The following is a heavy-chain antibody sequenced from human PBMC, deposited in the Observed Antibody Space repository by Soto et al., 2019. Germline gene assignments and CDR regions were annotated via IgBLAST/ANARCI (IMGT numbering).Heavy chain of an antibody. V-gene: IGHV1-8*01. CDR3: AAYDFWSGYTIYGMEV. D-gene: IGHD3-3*01. CDR1: LYTFTSYD. CDR2: MNPNSGNT. Sequence: AASVXVAFKSSLYTFTSYDINLFLQATGQGLECIGWMNPNSGNTGYAQKFKGRVTMNRKTSIRTAYMELSSLRSEDTAVYYCAAYDFWSGYTIYGMEVWGPGTTV. J-gene: IGHJ6*01.